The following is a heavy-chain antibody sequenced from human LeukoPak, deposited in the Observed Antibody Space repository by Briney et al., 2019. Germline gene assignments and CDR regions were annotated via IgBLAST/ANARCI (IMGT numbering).Heavy chain of an antibody. CDR3: ARDRGYTNGREY. J-gene: IGHJ4*01. CDR2: IIGDGSGT. V-gene: IGHV3-74*01. D-gene: IGHD5-24*01. Sequence: GGSLRLSCAASGFTFSGYCMSWVRQAPGKGLVWVSLIIGDGSGTSYADSVKVRFTISIDNAKNTLQQQMHSPKAEDTAVYYCARDRGYTNGREYWGQGTLLTVSS. CDR1: GFTFSGYC.